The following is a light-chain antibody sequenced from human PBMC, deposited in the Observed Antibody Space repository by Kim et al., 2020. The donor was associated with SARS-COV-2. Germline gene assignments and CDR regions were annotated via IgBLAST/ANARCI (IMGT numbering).Light chain of an antibody. J-gene: IGKJ1*01. CDR1: QGISNY. Sequence: ASVGDRVTITCRASQGISNYLAWYQQKPEKVPKLLIYAASTLQSGVPSRFSGSGSGTDFTLTISSLQPEDVATYYCQKYNSAPRTFGQGTKVDIK. V-gene: IGKV1-27*01. CDR2: AAS. CDR3: QKYNSAPRT.